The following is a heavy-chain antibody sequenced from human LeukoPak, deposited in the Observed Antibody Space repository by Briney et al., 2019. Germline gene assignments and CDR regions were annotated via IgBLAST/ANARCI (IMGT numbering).Heavy chain of an antibody. D-gene: IGHD3-22*01. V-gene: IGHV1-69*01. CDR1: GGTFISYA. CDR2: IIPIFGTA. J-gene: IGHJ4*02. Sequence: SVKVSCKASGGTFISYAISWVRQAPGQGLEWMGGIIPIFGTANYAQKFQGRVTITAGESTSTAYMELSSLRSEDTAVYYCARASPPIYYDSSGYPLYYFDYWGQGTLVTVSS. CDR3: ARASPPIYYDSSGYPLYYFDY.